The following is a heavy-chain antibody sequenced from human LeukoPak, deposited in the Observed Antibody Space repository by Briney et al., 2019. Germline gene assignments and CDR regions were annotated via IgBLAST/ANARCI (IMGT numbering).Heavy chain of an antibody. D-gene: IGHD1-26*01. CDR2: ISYDGSNR. V-gene: IGHV3-30-3*01. CDR1: GFTFSSYA. CDR3: ATQARYFDY. Sequence: GGSLRLFCAASGFTFSSYAMHWVRQAPGKGLEWVAVISYDGSNRYYADSVKGRFTISRDNSKNTLYLQMNSLRAEDTAVYYCATQARYFDYWGQGTLVTVSS. J-gene: IGHJ4*02.